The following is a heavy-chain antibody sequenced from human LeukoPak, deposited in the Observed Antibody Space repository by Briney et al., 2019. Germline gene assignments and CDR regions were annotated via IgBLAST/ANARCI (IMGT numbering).Heavy chain of an antibody. CDR2: LNPNSGGT. D-gene: IGHD3-3*01. CDR1: GYTFTAYY. V-gene: IGHV1-2*02. Sequence: ASVKVSCKASGYTFTAYYIHWVRQAPGQGLEWMGWLNPNSGGTNYAQKFQGRVTMARDTSISTAYMELTSLTSDDTAVYYCARDGGDGHSHAHMDVWSKGTTVTVSS. J-gene: IGHJ6*03. CDR3: ARDGGDGHSHAHMDV.